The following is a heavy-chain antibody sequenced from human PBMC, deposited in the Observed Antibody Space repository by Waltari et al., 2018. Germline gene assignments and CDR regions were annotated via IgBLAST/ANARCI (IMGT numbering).Heavy chain of an antibody. CDR3: AIRIAAAGTPFDY. V-gene: IGHV4-38-2*01. Sequence: QVQLQESGPGLVKPSETLSLTCAVSGYSISSGYYWGWIRQPPGKGLEWIGSIYHSGSTYYSPSLKSRVTISVDTSKNQFSLKLSSVTAADTAVYYCAIRIAAAGTPFDYWGQGTLVTVSS. CDR2: IYHSGST. CDR1: GYSISSGYY. D-gene: IGHD6-13*01. J-gene: IGHJ4*02.